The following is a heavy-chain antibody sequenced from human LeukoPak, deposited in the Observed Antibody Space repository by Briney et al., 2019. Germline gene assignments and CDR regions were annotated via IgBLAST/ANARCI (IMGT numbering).Heavy chain of an antibody. V-gene: IGHV1-3*01. J-gene: IGHJ4*02. Sequence: ASVKVSCKASGYTFINYGITWVRQAPGQGLEWTGWINGGSGNTKYSPEFQGRVTITRDTSASTAYMELSSLRSEDTAVYYCANPRYDSSGYYYVDWGQGTLVTVSS. CDR1: GYTFINYG. CDR3: ANPRYDSSGYYYVD. CDR2: INGGSGNT. D-gene: IGHD3-22*01.